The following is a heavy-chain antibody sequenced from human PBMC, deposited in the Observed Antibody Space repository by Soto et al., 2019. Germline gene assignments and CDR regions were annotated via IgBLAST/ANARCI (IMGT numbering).Heavy chain of an antibody. Sequence: QVHLEQSGAEVKKPGSSVKVSCKASGDRFTSYAISWVQQAPGQGLEWVGTVLPVLGTTNYAQKLRGRVTITADESTSTAYMELESLTSEDTAIYYCARDRADRGFDYWGQGTLVTVSS. CDR2: VLPVLGTT. V-gene: IGHV1-69*15. CDR3: ARDRADRGFDY. CDR1: GDRFTSYA. D-gene: IGHD3-10*01. J-gene: IGHJ4*02.